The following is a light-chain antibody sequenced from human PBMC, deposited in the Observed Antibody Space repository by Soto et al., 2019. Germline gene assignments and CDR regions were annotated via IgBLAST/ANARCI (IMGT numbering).Light chain of an antibody. CDR2: DND. J-gene: IGLJ2*01. V-gene: IGLV1-51*01. Sequence: QSVLTQPPSVSAAPGQKVTISCSGSNSNIGNNYVSWYQQLPRTAPKLLIYDNDKRPSGIPDRFSGSKSGTSATLGITGLETGGEAEYYCGTWDTSLRAGVFGGGTKVTVL. CDR3: GTWDTSLRAGV. CDR1: NSNIGNNY.